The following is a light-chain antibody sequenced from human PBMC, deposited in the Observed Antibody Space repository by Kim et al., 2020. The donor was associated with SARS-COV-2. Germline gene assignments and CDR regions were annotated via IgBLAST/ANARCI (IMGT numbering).Light chain of an antibody. Sequence: QSFTMPWAGTRSDVGGFNNVSWYQRHPGKAPNLMIYDVRERPSGVSNCFAGSKSGNTASLPISGLQAEDEADYYCGSYTTSNTVIFGGGTKLTVL. CDR3: GSYTTSNTVI. J-gene: IGLJ2*01. CDR1: RSDVGGFNN. V-gene: IGLV2-14*03. CDR2: DVR.